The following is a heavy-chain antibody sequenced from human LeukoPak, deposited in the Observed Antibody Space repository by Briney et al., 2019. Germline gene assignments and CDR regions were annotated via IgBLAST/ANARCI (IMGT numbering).Heavy chain of an antibody. Sequence: SETLSLTCTVSGGSISSGVYYWSWIRQPPGNGLEWFGYIYYSGSTYHNPSLKSRVTISVDTSKNQFSLKLSSVTAADTAVYYCARVQRYCSGGSCYGGGYFDYWGQGTLVTVSS. J-gene: IGHJ4*02. D-gene: IGHD2-15*01. CDR3: ARVQRYCSGGSCYGGGYFDY. CDR2: IYYSGST. V-gene: IGHV4-30-4*01. CDR1: GGSISSGVYY.